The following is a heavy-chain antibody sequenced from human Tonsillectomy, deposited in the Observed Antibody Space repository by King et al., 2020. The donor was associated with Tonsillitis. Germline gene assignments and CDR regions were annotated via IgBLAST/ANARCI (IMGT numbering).Heavy chain of an antibody. Sequence: VQLVESGAEVKKPGASVKVSCKASGYTFTSYDINWVRQATGQGLEWRGWMNPNSGNTGYAQKFQGRVTMTRNTSISTAYMELSRLRSEDTAVYYCAREPHNQSGYDYGGDYWGQGTLVTVSS. CDR3: AREPHNQSGYDYGGDY. CDR1: GYTFTSYD. D-gene: IGHD5-12*01. V-gene: IGHV1-8*01. CDR2: MNPNSGNT. J-gene: IGHJ4*02.